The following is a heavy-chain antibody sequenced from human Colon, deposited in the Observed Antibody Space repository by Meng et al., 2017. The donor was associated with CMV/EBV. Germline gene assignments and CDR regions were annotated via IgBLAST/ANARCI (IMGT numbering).Heavy chain of an antibody. V-gene: IGHV1-18*01. J-gene: IGHJ4*02. D-gene: IGHD3-10*01. Sequence: YTFISSAVTWVRQAPGQGLEGMGWISTFDDQTNYTQKFQGRVTMTADRSTDTSYLELRSLRSDDTAMYYCARTRITITGGVTPFDYWGQGSLVTVSS. CDR2: ISTFDDQT. CDR3: ARTRITITGGVTPFDY. CDR1: YTFISSA.